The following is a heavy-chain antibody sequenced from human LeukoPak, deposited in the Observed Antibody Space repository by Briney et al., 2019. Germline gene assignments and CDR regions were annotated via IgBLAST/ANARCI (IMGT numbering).Heavy chain of an antibody. CDR2: IKTKTDGGTT. D-gene: IGHD3-10*01. Sequence: GGSLRLSCAASGFTFSNAWMSWVRQAPGKGLEWVGRIKTKTDGGTTAFAAPVKGRVTMSRDDSKNTLSLQMNSLKTEDTAMYYCTTGGLWYSGRVFWGQGTLVTVS. CDR3: TTGGLWYSGRVF. V-gene: IGHV3-15*01. J-gene: IGHJ4*02. CDR1: GFTFSNAW.